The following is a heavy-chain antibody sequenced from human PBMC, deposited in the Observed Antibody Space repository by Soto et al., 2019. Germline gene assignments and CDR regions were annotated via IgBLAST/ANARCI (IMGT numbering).Heavy chain of an antibody. CDR2: TYFRSKWYN. V-gene: IGHV6-1*01. CDR3: ARGVNLGPKSCDAFDP. J-gene: IGHJ5*02. CDR1: VDRPSSNTAS. Sequence: PSQTLSLTRAISVDRPSSNTASWNSIRQSRSRGLGWLGTTYFRSKWYNDYAGTVKSRIINNPDTSHNQFSLQLNSLTPEATAVDFCARGVNLGPKSCDAFDPWGQGIMVTVSS. D-gene: IGHD2-2*01.